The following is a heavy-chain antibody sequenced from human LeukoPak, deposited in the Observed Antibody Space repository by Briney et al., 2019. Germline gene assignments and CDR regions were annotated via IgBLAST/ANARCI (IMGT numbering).Heavy chain of an antibody. CDR1: GFTFGTYW. CDR2: ISSSSSYI. V-gene: IGHV3-21*01. Sequence: GGSLRLSCAASGFTFGTYWMSWVRQAPGKGLEWVSSISSSSSYIYYADSVKGRFTISRDNAKNSLYLQMNSLRAEDTAVYYCARGVGIAAAGSLDYWGQGTLVTVSS. D-gene: IGHD6-13*01. CDR3: ARGVGIAAAGSLDY. J-gene: IGHJ4*02.